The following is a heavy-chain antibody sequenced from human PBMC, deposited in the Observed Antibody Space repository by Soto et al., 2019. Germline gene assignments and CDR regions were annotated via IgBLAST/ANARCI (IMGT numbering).Heavy chain of an antibody. CDR2: ISGRGESI. CDR3: ARDRHGREWYTYYFSALAV. CDR1: GFIFSDDA. D-gene: IGHD3-3*01. J-gene: IGHJ6*02. V-gene: IGHV3-23*01. Sequence: EVPLSESGGGLVQPGESLRISCAASGFIFSDDAMTWVRQAPGRGLEWVSGISGRGESIYYADSVEGRFTISSDNSKNTLYLQMNSLRGQDTAVYSCARDRHGREWYTYYFSALAVWAQRATFTVSS.